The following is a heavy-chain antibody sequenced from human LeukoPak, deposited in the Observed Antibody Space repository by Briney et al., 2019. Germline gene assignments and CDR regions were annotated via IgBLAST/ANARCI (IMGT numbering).Heavy chain of an antibody. CDR2: INGSGGST. D-gene: IGHD6-19*01. CDR3: AREFSGWTGDDAFDI. V-gene: IGHV3-23*01. CDR1: GFTFSSYA. J-gene: IGHJ3*02. Sequence: GRSLRLSCAASGFTFSSYAMSWVRQAPGKGLEWVSDINGSGGSTYYADSVKGRFTISRDNSKNTLYLQMNSLRAEDTAVYYCAREFSGWTGDDAFDIWGQGTMVTVSS.